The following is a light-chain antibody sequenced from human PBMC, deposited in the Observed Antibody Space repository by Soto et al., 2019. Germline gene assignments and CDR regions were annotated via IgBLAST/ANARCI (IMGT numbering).Light chain of an antibody. J-gene: IGKJ1*01. CDR2: GAS. Sequence: ENLLTQSPDTLSLSPGEGATLSCRASRGVSANYLAWYQQKPGQAPTLLIYGASIRAAGIPDRFSGSGSGTDFTLTIRRLEPDDFAVYYCQQYGSSPRTFGQGTKVEIK. V-gene: IGKV3-20*01. CDR3: QQYGSSPRT. CDR1: RGVSANY.